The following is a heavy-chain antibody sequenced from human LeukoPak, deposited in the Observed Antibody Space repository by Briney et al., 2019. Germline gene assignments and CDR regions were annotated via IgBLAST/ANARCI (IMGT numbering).Heavy chain of an antibody. CDR1: GYTFTSYG. D-gene: IGHD2-15*01. V-gene: IGHV1-18*01. CDR2: ISAYNGNT. J-gene: IGHJ5*02. Sequence: ASVKVSCKASGYTFTSYGISWVRQAPGQGLEWMGWISAYNGNTNYAQKLQGRGTMTTDTSTSTAYMGLRSLRSDDTAVYYCARDFGCSGGSCYSGIIWFDPWGQGTLVTVSS. CDR3: ARDFGCSGGSCYSGIIWFDP.